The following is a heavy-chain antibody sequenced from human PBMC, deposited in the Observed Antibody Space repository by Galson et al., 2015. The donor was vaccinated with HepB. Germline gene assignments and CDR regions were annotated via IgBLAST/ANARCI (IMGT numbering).Heavy chain of an antibody. J-gene: IGHJ4*02. CDR1: GYTFTSYW. Sequence: KVSCKASGYTFTSYWIGWVRQIPGQGLEWMGSIYPGYSTARYSPTFQGQVTISADESTSTAYMELSSLKSADTAMYYCAKWVCTSCTCGVCYSIGFDYWGQGTLVTVSS. V-gene: IGHV5-51*01. CDR3: AKWVCTSCTCGVCYSIGFDY. D-gene: IGHD2-8*02. CDR2: IYPGYSTA.